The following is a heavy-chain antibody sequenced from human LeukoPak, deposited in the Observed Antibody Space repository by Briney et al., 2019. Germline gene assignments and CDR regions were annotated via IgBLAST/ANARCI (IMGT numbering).Heavy chain of an antibody. CDR2: IYYSGGT. CDR1: GGSISSYY. Sequence: SETLSLTCTVSGGSISSYYWSWIRQPPGKGLEWIGYIYYSGGTNYNPSLKSRVTISIDVSKNQFSLKLSSVTAADTAVYYCATTILGDAFDIWGQGTMVTVSS. J-gene: IGHJ3*02. V-gene: IGHV4-59*08. D-gene: IGHD3-9*01. CDR3: ATTILGDAFDI.